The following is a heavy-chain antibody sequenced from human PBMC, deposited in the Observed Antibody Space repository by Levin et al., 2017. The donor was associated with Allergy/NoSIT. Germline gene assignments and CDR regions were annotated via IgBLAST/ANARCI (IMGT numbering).Heavy chain of an antibody. CDR1: GFTFSSYA. CDR2: ISYDGSNK. Sequence: GGSLRLSCAASGFTFSSYAMHWVRQAPGKGLEWVAVISYDGSNKYYADSVKGRFTISRDNSKNTLYLQMNSLRAEDTAVYYCAREGGAFDIWGQGTMVTVSS. J-gene: IGHJ3*02. D-gene: IGHD3-16*01. V-gene: IGHV3-30-3*01. CDR3: AREGGAFDI.